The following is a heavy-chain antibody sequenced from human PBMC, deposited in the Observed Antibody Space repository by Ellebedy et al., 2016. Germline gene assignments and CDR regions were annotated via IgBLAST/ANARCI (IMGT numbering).Heavy chain of an antibody. V-gene: IGHV3-48*01. CDR2: ISSSSSTI. CDR3: ARDPGYYYYGMDV. Sequence: GGSLRLSCAGSGYTFNGYSMNWVRQAPGKGLEWVSYISSSSSTIYYADSVKGRFTISRDNAKNSLYLQMNSLRAEDTAVYYCARDPGYYYYGMDVWGQGTTVTVSS. CDR1: GYTFNGYS. J-gene: IGHJ6*02.